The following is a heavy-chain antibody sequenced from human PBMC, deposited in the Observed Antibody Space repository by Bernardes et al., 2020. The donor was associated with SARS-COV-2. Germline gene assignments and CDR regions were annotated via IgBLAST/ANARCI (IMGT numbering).Heavy chain of an antibody. J-gene: IGHJ3*02. CDR1: GFTASRNY. CDR3: ARDGSYSYAFDI. V-gene: IGHV3-66*01. D-gene: IGHD2-21*01. CDR2: FYSSGTP. Sequence: GGSLSLPCAASGFTASRNYMHWVPQVPGKGLGWVSVFYSSGTPNYADSVKGRFTITRDNSKNTVFLQMNSLRAEDTAVYYGARDGSYSYAFDIWGQGTMVTVSS.